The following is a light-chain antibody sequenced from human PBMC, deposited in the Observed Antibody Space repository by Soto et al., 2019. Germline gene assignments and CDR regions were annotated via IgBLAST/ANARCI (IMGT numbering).Light chain of an antibody. J-gene: IGKJ5*01. CDR3: QHYNNWPPIT. V-gene: IGKV3-15*01. CDR1: QSVSSN. Sequence: EIVITQSPATLSVSPGERATLSCRASQSVSSNLAWYQQKPGQAPRLLIYGASTRATGIPAMFSGSASGTEFTLTISGLQSEDFAFYYCQHYNNWPPITFGQGTKLEIK. CDR2: GAS.